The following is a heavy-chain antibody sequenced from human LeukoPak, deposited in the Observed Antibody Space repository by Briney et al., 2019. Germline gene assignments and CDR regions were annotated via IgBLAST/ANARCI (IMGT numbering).Heavy chain of an antibody. J-gene: IGHJ4*02. V-gene: IGHV4-30-4*01. CDR1: GGSISSGDYY. Sequence: SETLSLTCTVSGGSISSGDYYWSWIRQPPGKGLEWIGYIYYSGSTYYNPSLKSRVTISVDTSKNQFSLKLSSVTAADTAVYYCAREGPGGDSSGYYYDYWGQGTLVTVSS. D-gene: IGHD3-22*01. CDR2: IYYSGST. CDR3: AREGPGGDSSGYYYDY.